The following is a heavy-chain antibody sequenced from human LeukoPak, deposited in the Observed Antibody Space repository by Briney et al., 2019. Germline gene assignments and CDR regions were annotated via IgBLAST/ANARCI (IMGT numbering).Heavy chain of an antibody. J-gene: IGHJ4*02. D-gene: IGHD1-26*01. CDR1: GFTFSDHY. CDR3: ARGQAVGATQEYFDY. V-gene: IGHV3-72*01. Sequence: GGSLRVSCAASGFTFSDHYMDWVRQAPGKGLEWVGLTGNKANSYTTKYAASVKGRFSISRDDSKNSVYLQMNSLKDEDTAVYYCARGQAVGATQEYFDYWGQGTLVTVSS. CDR2: TGNKANSYTT.